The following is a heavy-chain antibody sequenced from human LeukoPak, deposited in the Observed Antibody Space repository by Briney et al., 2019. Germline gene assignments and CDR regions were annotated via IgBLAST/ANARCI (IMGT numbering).Heavy chain of an antibody. J-gene: IGHJ1*01. V-gene: IGHV4-59*01. CDR1: GSSISSYY. Sequence: PSETLSLTCTVSGSSISSYYWNWIRQPPGKGVEWIGYIYHSGSTNYNPSLQSRVTISVDTSKNQFSLNLNSVTAADTAVYYCARGGAARLHFQNWGQGTLVTVSP. D-gene: IGHD6-6*01. CDR3: ARGGAARLHFQN. CDR2: IYHSGST.